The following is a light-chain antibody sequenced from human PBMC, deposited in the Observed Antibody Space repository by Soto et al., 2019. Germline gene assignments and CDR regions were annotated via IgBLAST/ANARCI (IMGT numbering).Light chain of an antibody. V-gene: IGKV1-39*01. CDR1: QSISSH. CDR2: GAS. J-gene: IGKJ1*01. CDR3: QESYSTSRT. Sequence: DIQMTASPSSLSASVGDRVTITCRASQSISSHLNWYQKKLGKAPMLPVYGASSLQSGVPSRFSGSGSGTDFTLTICSLRPEDFATYFCQESYSTSRTFGQGTKVDIK.